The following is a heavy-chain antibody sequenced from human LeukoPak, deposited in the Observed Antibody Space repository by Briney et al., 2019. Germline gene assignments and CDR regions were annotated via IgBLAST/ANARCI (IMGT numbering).Heavy chain of an antibody. CDR3: ARRGTIAVPVFWFDP. CDR1: GFTFTSYW. CDR2: IKQDGSEK. Sequence: GGSLRLSCVASGFTFTSYWMSWIRQAPGKGLEWVANIKQDGSEKYYLDSLEGRFTISRDNAKNSVYLQINRLRAEDTAVYYCARRGTIAVPVFWFDPWGQGTLVIVSS. V-gene: IGHV3-7*01. D-gene: IGHD6-19*01. J-gene: IGHJ5*02.